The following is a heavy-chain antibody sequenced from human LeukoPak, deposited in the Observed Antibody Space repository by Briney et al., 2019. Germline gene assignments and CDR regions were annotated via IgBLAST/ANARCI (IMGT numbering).Heavy chain of an antibody. CDR2: IIPIFGTA. J-gene: IGHJ3*02. CDR1: GGTFSSYA. CDR3: ARESSSWYLDAFDI. V-gene: IGHV1-69*13. D-gene: IGHD6-13*01. Sequence: GASAKVSCKASGGTFSSYAISWVRQAPGQGLEWMGGIIPIFGTANYAQKFQGRVTITADESTSTAYMELSSLRSEDTAVYYCARESSSWYLDAFDIWGQGTMVTVSS.